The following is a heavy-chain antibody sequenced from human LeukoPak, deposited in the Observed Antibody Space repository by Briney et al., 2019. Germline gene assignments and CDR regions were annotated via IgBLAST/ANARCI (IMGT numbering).Heavy chain of an antibody. CDR1: GYTFTSYG. CDR2: ISAYNGNT. D-gene: IGHD2-21*02. J-gene: IGHJ3*02. Sequence: ASVKVSCKASGYTFTSYGISWVRQAPGQGLEWMGWISAYNGNTNYAQKLQGRVTMTTDTSTSTAYMELRSLRSGDTAVYYRARGANCGGDCYLTGDAFDIWGQGTMVTVSS. V-gene: IGHV1-18*01. CDR3: ARGANCGGDCYLTGDAFDI.